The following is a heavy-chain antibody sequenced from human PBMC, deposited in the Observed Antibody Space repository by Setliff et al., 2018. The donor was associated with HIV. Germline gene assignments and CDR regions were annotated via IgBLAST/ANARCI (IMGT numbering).Heavy chain of an antibody. CDR3: ARQPLYNDYDWRSYYFDY. CDR2: VYSNGNT. J-gene: IGHJ4*02. V-gene: IGHV4-59*01. Sequence: PSETLSLTCAVYGGSFSGYYWSWIRQTPGKGLEWIGYVYSNGNTDYNPSLKSRVTISVDTSKNQFSLKLPSVTAADTAVYYCARQPLYNDYDWRSYYFDYWGQGSLVTVSS. D-gene: IGHD5-12*01. CDR1: GGSFSGYY.